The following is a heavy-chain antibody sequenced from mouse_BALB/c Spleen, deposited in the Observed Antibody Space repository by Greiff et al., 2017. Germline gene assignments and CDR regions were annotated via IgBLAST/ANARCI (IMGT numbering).Heavy chain of an antibody. D-gene: IGHD1-1*01. Sequence: EVHLVESGGGLVQPGGSLKLSCAASGFTFSSYTMSWVRQTPEKRLEWVAYISNGGGSTYYPDTVKGRFTISRDNAKNTLYLQMSSLKSEDTAMYYCARLPAYAYAMDYWGQGTSVTVSS. CDR3: ARLPAYAYAMDY. J-gene: IGHJ4*01. CDR1: GFTFSSYT. V-gene: IGHV5-12-2*01. CDR2: ISNGGGST.